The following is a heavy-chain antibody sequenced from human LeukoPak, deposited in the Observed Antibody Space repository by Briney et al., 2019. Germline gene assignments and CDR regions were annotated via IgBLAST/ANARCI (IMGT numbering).Heavy chain of an antibody. CDR3: ARDAGGPYINSSEWFDP. Sequence: SVKVSCKASGGTFTSYDISWVRHAPGQGLEWMGGIIPIFGTANYAQKFQGRVTMTRDMSTSTVYMELRSLRSEDTAVYYCARDAGGPYINSSEWFDPWGQGTLVTVSS. CDR1: GGTFTSYD. D-gene: IGHD6-6*01. V-gene: IGHV1-69*05. CDR2: IIPIFGTA. J-gene: IGHJ5*02.